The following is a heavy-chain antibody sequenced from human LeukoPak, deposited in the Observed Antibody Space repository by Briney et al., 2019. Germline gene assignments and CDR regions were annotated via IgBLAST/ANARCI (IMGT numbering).Heavy chain of an antibody. V-gene: IGHV4-59*01. J-gene: IGHJ5*02. Sequence: PSETLSLTCTVSGGSISSYYWSWIRQPPGKGLEWIGYIYYSGSTNYNPSLKSRVTISVDTSKNQFSLKLSSVTAADTAVYYCAACIAVAGIVAWGQGTLVTVSS. CDR3: AACIAVAGIVA. CDR1: GGSISSYY. D-gene: IGHD6-19*01. CDR2: IYYSGST.